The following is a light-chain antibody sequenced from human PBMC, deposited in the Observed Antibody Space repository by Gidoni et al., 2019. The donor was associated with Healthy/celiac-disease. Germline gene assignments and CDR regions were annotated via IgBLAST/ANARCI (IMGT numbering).Light chain of an antibody. CDR1: SSDVGGYNY. CDR2: DVS. Sequence: PRSVSGSPGQSVTISCTGTSSDVGGYNYVSWYQQHPGKAPKLMIYDVSKRPSGVPDRFSGSKSGNTASLTISGLQAEDEADYYCCSYAGSVVFGGGTKLTV. J-gene: IGLJ2*01. V-gene: IGLV2-11*01. CDR3: CSYAGSVV.